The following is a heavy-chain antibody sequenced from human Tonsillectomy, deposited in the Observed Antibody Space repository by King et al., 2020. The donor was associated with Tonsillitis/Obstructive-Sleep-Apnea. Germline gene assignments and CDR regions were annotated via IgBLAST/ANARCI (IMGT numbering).Heavy chain of an antibody. D-gene: IGHD3-22*01. Sequence: QLQESGPGLVKPSETLSLTCTVSGGSISSYYWSWIRQPPGKGLEWIGYIYYSGSTNYNPSLKSRVTISVDTSKNQFSLKLSSVTAADTAVYYCARGSHDKLIEENYYYYYMDVWGKGTTVTVSS. CDR3: ARGSHDKLIEENYYYYYMDV. J-gene: IGHJ6*03. V-gene: IGHV4-59*01. CDR2: IYYSGST. CDR1: GGSISSYY.